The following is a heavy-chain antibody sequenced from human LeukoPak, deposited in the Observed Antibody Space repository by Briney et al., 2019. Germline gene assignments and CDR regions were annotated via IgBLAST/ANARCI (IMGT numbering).Heavy chain of an antibody. CDR3: ARGRGIFGVDTNDWYFDV. D-gene: IGHD3-3*01. CDR1: GDSISSEYH. V-gene: IGHV4-38-2*02. J-gene: IGHJ2*01. Sequence: SETLSLTCIVSGDSISSEYHWGWIRQPPGKGLEWIRSLSHRGSSYYNPSLKTRVTMSVDTSKNQFSLDLSSATAADTAVYYCARGRGIFGVDTNDWYFDVWGRGTLVTVSS. CDR2: LSHRGSS.